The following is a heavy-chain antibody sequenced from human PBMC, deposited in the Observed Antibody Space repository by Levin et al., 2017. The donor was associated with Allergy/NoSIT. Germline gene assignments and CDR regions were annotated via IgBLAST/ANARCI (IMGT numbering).Heavy chain of an antibody. J-gene: IGHJ5*02. CDR2: IYYSGST. CDR3: ARESTGGRTFDP. Sequence: SCTVSGGSISSSRYYWGWIRQPPGKGLEWIGSIYYSGSTYYNPSLKSRVTISVDTSKNQFSLKLSSVTAADTAVYYCARESTGGRTFDPWGQGTLVTVSS. V-gene: IGHV4-39*07. D-gene: IGHD2-2*01. CDR1: GGSISSSRYY.